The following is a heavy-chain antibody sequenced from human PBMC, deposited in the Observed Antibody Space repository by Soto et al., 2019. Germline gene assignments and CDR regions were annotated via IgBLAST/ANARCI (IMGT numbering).Heavy chain of an antibody. V-gene: IGHV3-30*03. CDR1: GFTFTSYG. D-gene: IGHD4-4*01. CDR2: ILHDGSAE. Sequence: GGSLRLSCAASGFTFTSYGRHWVRQAPGKGLEWMALILHDGSAEYYADSVKGRFTISRDNSKNTLYLQMNSLRAEDTAVYYCARSRDGYSFYFYYGMDGWGQGTTVTVYS. J-gene: IGHJ6*02. CDR3: ARSRDGYSFYFYYGMDG.